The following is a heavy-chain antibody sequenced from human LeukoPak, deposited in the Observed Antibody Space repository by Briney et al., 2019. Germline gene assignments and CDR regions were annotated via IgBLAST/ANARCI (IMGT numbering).Heavy chain of an antibody. D-gene: IGHD6-13*01. CDR3: ARQSYSTAAGTQDFDY. Sequence: ASVKVSCKASGYTFTSYYMHWVRQAPGQGLEWMGIINPSGGSTSYAQKFQGRVTMTRDTSTSTVYMGLSSLRSEDTAVYYCARQSYSTAAGTQDFDYWGQGTLVTVSS. V-gene: IGHV1-46*01. CDR1: GYTFTSYY. J-gene: IGHJ4*02. CDR2: INPSGGST.